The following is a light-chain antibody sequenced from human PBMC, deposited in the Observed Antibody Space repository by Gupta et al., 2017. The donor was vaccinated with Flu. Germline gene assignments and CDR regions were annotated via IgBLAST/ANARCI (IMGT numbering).Light chain of an antibody. CDR1: QDIRSN. J-gene: IGKJ2*01. V-gene: IGKV3-15*01. CDR2: GAS. CDR3: QQYSQRPPYT. Sequence: DGATLSCRISQDIRSNLAWYQQKPGQAPRLLIFGASARATGVPARFSGSGSGTEFTLTISSLQSEDSGVYYCQQYSQRPPYTFGQGTKLEIK.